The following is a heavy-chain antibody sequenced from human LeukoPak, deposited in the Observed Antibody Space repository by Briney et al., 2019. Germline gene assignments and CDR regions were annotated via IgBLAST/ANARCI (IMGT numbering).Heavy chain of an antibody. Sequence: GGSLRLSCAASGFTFSNAWMSWVRQAPGKGLEWVSYISSSSSTIYYADSVKGRFTISRDNAKNSLYLQMNSLRAEDTAVYYCAKESTVTPGNVNWFDTWGQGTLVTVSS. V-gene: IGHV3-48*01. D-gene: IGHD4-17*01. CDR3: AKESTVTPGNVNWFDT. J-gene: IGHJ5*02. CDR1: GFTFSNAW. CDR2: ISSSSSTI.